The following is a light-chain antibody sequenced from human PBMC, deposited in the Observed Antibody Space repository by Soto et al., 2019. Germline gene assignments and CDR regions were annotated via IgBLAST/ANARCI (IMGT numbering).Light chain of an antibody. J-gene: IGKJ5*01. CDR2: DSS. V-gene: IGKV1-33*01. CDR3: QQYDTLPLT. Sequence: DIQMTQSPSSLSASVGDRVTMICQASQDITNYLSWYQQKPGKAPNLLIHDSSNLETGVPSRFSGSGTGTYFSFTISSLQPEDIATYYCQQYDTLPLTFGQGTRLEIK. CDR1: QDITNY.